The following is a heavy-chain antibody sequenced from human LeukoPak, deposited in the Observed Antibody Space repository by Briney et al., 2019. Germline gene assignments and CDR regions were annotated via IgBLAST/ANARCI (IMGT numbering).Heavy chain of an antibody. D-gene: IGHD6-19*01. CDR3: ARDAPGVQWLVLSPQPVDY. CDR1: GFTFSSYW. V-gene: IGHV3-7*01. Sequence: PGGSLRLSCAASGFTFSSYWMSWVRQAPGKGLEWVANIKQDGSEKYYVDSVKGRFTISRDNAKNSLYLQMNSLRAEDTAVYYCARDAPGVQWLVLSPQPVDYWGQGTLVTVSS. CDR2: IKQDGSEK. J-gene: IGHJ4*02.